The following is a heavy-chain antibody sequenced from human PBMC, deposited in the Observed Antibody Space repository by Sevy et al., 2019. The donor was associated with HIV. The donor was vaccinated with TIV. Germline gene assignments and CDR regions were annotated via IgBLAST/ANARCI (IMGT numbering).Heavy chain of an antibody. Sequence: SETLSLTCAVSGGSFSGYSWDWIRQPPGKGLEWIGEVNHSGSTNYNPSLKSRVTISVDTSKNQLSLKLNFVTAADTSVYYCARGGDGVVPSPIIGLGPWTKYWYFDLWGRSTLVTVSS. CDR1: GGSFSGYS. CDR2: VNHSGST. V-gene: IGHV4-34*01. D-gene: IGHD3-3*01. CDR3: ARGGDGVVPSPIIGLGPWTKYWYFDL. J-gene: IGHJ2*01.